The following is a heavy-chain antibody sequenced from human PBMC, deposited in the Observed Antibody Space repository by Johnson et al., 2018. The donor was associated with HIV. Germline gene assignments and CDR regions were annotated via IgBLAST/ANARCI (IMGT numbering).Heavy chain of an antibody. CDR1: GFTFDDYA. Sequence: VQLVESGGGLVQPGRSLRLSCAASGFTFDDYAMHWVRQAPGKGLEWVSGISWNSGTIYYADSVKGRFTIYSVNAKNSLFLQMNSLRAGDTALYYCARAMYYYDFSGYLTRPRAFDFWGQGTMVTVSS. J-gene: IGHJ3*01. CDR3: ARAMYYYDFSGYLTRPRAFDF. V-gene: IGHV3-9*01. CDR2: ISWNSGTI. D-gene: IGHD3-22*01.